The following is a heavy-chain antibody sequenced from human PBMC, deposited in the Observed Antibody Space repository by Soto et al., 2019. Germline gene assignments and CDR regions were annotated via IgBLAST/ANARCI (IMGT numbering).Heavy chain of an antibody. V-gene: IGHV3-11*01. CDR3: ARRPPANSNYSMDV. CDR1: GFTFSDHY. D-gene: IGHD3-22*01. CDR2: ISSSGTTT. J-gene: IGHJ6*02. Sequence: GGSLRLSCAASGFTFSDHYMSWIRQAPGKGLEWISYISSSGTTTYYADSVKGRFTISRDNAESSLFLQMNSLRGEDTAVYYCARRPPANSNYSMDVWGQGTTVTVSS.